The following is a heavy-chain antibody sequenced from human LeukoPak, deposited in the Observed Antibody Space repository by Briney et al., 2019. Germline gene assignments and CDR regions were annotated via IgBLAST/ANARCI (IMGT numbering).Heavy chain of an antibody. CDR2: IDPSDSYT. CDR3: AKWGAGGDFDV. Sequence: GESLKISCKGSGYGFTTYWISWVRQMPGKGLEWMGRIDPSDSYTNYSPSFQGHVTISADTSISTAYLKWSSLKASDTPMYYWAKWGAGGDFDVWGQGTMVTVSS. CDR1: GYGFTTYW. J-gene: IGHJ3*01. V-gene: IGHV5-10-1*01. D-gene: IGHD3-16*01.